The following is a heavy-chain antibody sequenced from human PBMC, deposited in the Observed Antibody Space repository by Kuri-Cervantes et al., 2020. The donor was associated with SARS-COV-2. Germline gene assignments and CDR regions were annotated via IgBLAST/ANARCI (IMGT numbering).Heavy chain of an antibody. CDR1: GGSISSSDYY. CDR2: IYYSGST. CDR3: ARQRGGFLEWLLYYDY. J-gene: IGHJ4*02. D-gene: IGHD3-3*01. Sequence: SETLSLTCTVSGGSISSSDYYWGWIRQPPGKGLEWIGYIYYSGSTYYNPSLKSRVTISVDTSKNQFSLKLSSVTAADTAVYYCARQRGGFLEWLLYYDYWGQGTLVTVSS. V-gene: IGHV4-39*01.